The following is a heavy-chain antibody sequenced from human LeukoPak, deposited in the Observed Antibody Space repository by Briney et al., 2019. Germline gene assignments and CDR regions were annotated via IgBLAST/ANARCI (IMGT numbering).Heavy chain of an antibody. V-gene: IGHV4-30-4*01. CDR3: ARPYYYDLDAFDI. J-gene: IGHJ3*02. CDR1: GGSISSGDYY. CDR2: IYYSGST. Sequence: PSETLSLTCTVSGGSISSGDYYWSWIRQPPGKGLEWIGYIYYSGSTYYNPSLKSRVTTSVDTSKNQFSLKLSSVTAADTAVYYCARPYYYDLDAFDIWGQGTMVTVSS. D-gene: IGHD3-22*01.